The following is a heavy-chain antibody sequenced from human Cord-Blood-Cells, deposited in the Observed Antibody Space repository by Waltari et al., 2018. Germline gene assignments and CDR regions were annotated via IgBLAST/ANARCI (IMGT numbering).Heavy chain of an antibody. CDR2: INHSGST. J-gene: IGHJ4*02. D-gene: IGHD5-18*01. CDR1: GGSFSGYY. CDR3: ARGQLWAAPDY. Sequence: QVQLQQWGAGLLKPSETLSLTCAVYGGSFSGYYWSWIRQPPGKGLEWIGEINHSGSTNYNPALKSRVTISVDTSKNQFALKLSSVTAADTAVYYCARGQLWAAPDYWGQGTLVTVSS. V-gene: IGHV4-34*01.